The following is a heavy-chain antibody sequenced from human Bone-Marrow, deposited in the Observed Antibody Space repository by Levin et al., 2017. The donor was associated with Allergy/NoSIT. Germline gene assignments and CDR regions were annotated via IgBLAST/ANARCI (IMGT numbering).Heavy chain of an antibody. D-gene: IGHD2-2*01. V-gene: IGHV3-30*02. J-gene: IGHJ6*02. CDR3: AKDPCSSATCYGTYYYFDGMDA. CDR2: LSYDGRNK. CDR1: GFTFTNYG. Sequence: GGSLRLSCAASGFTFTNYGMHWVRQAPGKGLEWLAYLSYDGRNKYYAESVKGRFTMSRDNVNDRLFLQMDRLRTDDTAVYFCAKDPCSSATCYGTYYYFDGMDAWGRGTTVTVSS.